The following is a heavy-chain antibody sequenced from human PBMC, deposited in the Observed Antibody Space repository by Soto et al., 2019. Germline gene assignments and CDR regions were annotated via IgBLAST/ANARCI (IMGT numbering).Heavy chain of an antibody. CDR2: IYYSGST. J-gene: IGHJ3*01. CDR3: ARESNYYDSSGPSSA. Sequence: PSETLSLTCTVSGSSISSGDYYWSWIRQPPGKGLEWIGYIYYSGSTYYNPSLKSRVTISVDTSKNQFSLKLSSVTAADTAVYYCARESNYYDSSGPSSAWGQGTMVTVSS. D-gene: IGHD3-22*01. V-gene: IGHV4-30-4*01. CDR1: GSSISSGDYY.